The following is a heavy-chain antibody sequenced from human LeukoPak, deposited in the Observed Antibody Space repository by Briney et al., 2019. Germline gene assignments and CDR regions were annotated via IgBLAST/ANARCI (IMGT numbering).Heavy chain of an antibody. CDR2: IYYSGST. D-gene: IGHD3-3*01. CDR3: ARAILTASGSVWYFDL. Sequence: SETLSLTCTVSGGSISSYYWSWIRQPPGKGLEWIGYIYYSGSTNYNPSLKSRVTISVDTSKNQFSLKLSSVTAADTAVYYCARAILTASGSVWYFDLWGRGTLVTVSS. V-gene: IGHV4-59*01. J-gene: IGHJ2*01. CDR1: GGSISSYY.